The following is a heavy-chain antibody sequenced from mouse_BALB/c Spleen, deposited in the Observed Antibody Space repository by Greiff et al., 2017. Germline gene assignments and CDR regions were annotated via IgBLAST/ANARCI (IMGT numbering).Heavy chain of an antibody. J-gene: IGHJ4*01. V-gene: IGHV7-3*02. D-gene: IGHD2-3*01. Sequence: EVQRVESGGGLVQPGGSLRLSCATSGFTFTDYYMSWVRQPPGKALEWLGFIRNKANGYTTEYSASVKGRLTISRDNSQSILYLQMNTQRAEDSATYYCARDGDGDDWGQGTTVTVSS. CDR2: IRNKANGYTT. CDR1: GFTFTDYY. CDR3: ARDGDGDD.